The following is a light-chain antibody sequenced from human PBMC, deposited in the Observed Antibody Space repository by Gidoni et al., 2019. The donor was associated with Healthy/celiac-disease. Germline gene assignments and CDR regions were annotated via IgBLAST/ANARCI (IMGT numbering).Light chain of an antibody. CDR1: SSDVGGYND. Sequence: QSALTQPASVASSPVPSLTISCTGTSSDVGGYNDVSWYQQHPGKAPKLMIYDVSNRPSGVSNRFSGSKSGNTASLTISGLQAEDEADYYCSSYISSSTVVFGGGTKLTVL. V-gene: IGLV2-14*01. CDR3: SSYISSSTVV. J-gene: IGLJ2*01. CDR2: DVS.